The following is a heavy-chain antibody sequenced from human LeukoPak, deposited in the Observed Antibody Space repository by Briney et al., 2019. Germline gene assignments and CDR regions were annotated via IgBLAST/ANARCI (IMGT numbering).Heavy chain of an antibody. V-gene: IGHV3-21*01. D-gene: IGHD3-22*01. CDR3: ARDSTYYYDSSGYPPDY. CDR2: ISSSSSYI. CDR1: GFTFSSYG. J-gene: IGHJ4*02. Sequence: GGSRRLSCAASGFTFSSYGMHWVRQAPGKGLEWVASISSSSSYIYYAHSVKGRFTISRDNAKNSLYLQMNSLRAEDTAVYYCARDSTYYYDSSGYPPDYWGQGTLVTVSS.